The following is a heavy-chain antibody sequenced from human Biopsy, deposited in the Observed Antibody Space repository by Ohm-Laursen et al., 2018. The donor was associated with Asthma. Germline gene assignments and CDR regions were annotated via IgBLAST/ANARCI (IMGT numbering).Heavy chain of an antibody. D-gene: IGHD3-22*01. Sequence: SLGLSCAASGSTFGSRNMNWVRQAPGRGLEWVSVIYSGGTSHTADSVRGRFTISRDYSKNTLYLQMHSLRAEDTAVYYCARGDSSNWSHYYFDYWGQGTLVTVPS. CDR1: GSTFGSRN. CDR2: IYSGGTS. CDR3: ARGDSSNWSHYYFDY. J-gene: IGHJ4*02. V-gene: IGHV3-53*01.